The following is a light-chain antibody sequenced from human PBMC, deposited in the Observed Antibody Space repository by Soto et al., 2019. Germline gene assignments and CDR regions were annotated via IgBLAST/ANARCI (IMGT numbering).Light chain of an antibody. J-gene: IGKJ3*01. CDR1: QSISSY. V-gene: IGKV1-39*01. CDR2: AAS. Sequence: DLQMTQSPSSLSASVGDRVTITCRASQSISSYLNWYQQKPGKAPILLIYAASSLQSGVPSRFTGSGSGTDFTLTVSSLQPEDFATYYCQQSYSTPVFTFGPGTKVDIK. CDR3: QQSYSTPVFT.